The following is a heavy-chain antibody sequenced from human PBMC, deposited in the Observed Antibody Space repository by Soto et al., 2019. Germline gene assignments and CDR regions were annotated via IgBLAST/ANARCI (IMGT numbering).Heavy chain of an antibody. CDR3: TSRIRTTNDN. CDR2: VKTKAEGATT. Sequence: EVQLVESGGGLVKPGESLRLSCVASGFPFTTVWMNWVRQAPGKGPEWLGRVKTKAEGATTDYAAPAKGRFTILRDDSINTVYLQMTSLRIEDTALYYGTSRIRTTNDNWGQGTLVTVSS. CDR1: GFPFTTVW. V-gene: IGHV3-15*07. J-gene: IGHJ4*02. D-gene: IGHD1-1*01.